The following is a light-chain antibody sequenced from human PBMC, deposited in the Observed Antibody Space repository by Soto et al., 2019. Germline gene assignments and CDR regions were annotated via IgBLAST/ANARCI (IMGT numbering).Light chain of an antibody. Sequence: EIVMTQSPATLSVSPGERATLSCRASQRVSSNLAWYQQKPGQAPRLLIYGASTRATGIPARFSGSGSGTAFTLTISSLQSEDFAVYYCQQYNNWPYTFGQGTKLEIK. CDR2: GAS. CDR3: QQYNNWPYT. V-gene: IGKV3-15*01. CDR1: QRVSSN. J-gene: IGKJ2*01.